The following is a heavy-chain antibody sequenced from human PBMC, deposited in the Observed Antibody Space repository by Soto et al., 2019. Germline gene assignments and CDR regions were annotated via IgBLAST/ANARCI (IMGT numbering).Heavy chain of an antibody. V-gene: IGHV4-30-4*01. Sequence: QVQLQESGPGLVKPSQTLSLTCTVSGGSISSGDYYWSWIRQPPGKGLEWIGYIYYSGSTYYNPYLKSRVKISVDTSKNQFSRNLSSVTDADTAVYYCARVGYGDYVKEWGQGTMVTVSS. CDR3: ARVGYGDYVKE. J-gene: IGHJ4*02. D-gene: IGHD4-17*01. CDR2: IYYSGST. CDR1: GGSISSGDYY.